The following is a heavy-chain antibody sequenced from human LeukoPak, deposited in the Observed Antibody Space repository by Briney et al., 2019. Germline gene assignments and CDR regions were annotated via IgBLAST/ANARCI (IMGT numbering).Heavy chain of an antibody. V-gene: IGHV3-30*02. D-gene: IGHD4-17*01. CDR2: IRYDGSNK. Sequence: GGSLRLSCAASGFTFSSYGMHWVRQAPGKGLEWVAFIRYDGSNKYYADSVKGRFTISRDISKNAVYLQMNSLRAEDTAVYYCARDSYGDANFDSWGQGTLVTVSS. CDR3: ARDSYGDANFDS. J-gene: IGHJ4*02. CDR1: GFTFSSYG.